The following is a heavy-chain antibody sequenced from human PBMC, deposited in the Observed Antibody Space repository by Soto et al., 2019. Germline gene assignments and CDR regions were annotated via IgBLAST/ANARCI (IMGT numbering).Heavy chain of an antibody. V-gene: IGHV3-48*02. CDR3: VRDDPGLGIDC. CDR2: ISSSSSTI. Sequence: TGGSLRLSCAASGFTFSSYSMNWVRQAPGKGLEWVSYISSSSSTIYYADSVKGRFTISRDNAKNTLSLQMNSLRDEDTAVYYCVRDDPGLGIDCWGQGTLVTVSS. J-gene: IGHJ4*02. CDR1: GFTFSSYS. D-gene: IGHD1-26*01.